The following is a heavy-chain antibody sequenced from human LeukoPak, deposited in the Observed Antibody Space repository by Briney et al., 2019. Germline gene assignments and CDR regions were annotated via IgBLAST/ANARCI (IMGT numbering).Heavy chain of an antibody. CDR2: IYTSGST. J-gene: IGHJ5*02. CDR1: GGSISSGSYY. V-gene: IGHV4-61*02. CDR3: ARSRNTLQWELLT. D-gene: IGHD1-26*01. Sequence: PSETLSLTCTVSGGSISSGSYYWSWIRQPAGKGLEWIGRIYTSGSTNYNPSLKSRVAMSVDTSKNQFSLNLRSVTAAGTAVYYCARSRNTLQWELLTWGQGTLVTVSS.